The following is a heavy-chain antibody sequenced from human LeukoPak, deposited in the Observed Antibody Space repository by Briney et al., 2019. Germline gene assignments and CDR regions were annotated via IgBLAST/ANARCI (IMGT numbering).Heavy chain of an antibody. J-gene: IGHJ4*02. V-gene: IGHV1-2*02. Sequence: ASVKVSCKASGYTFTGYYMHWVRQAPGQGLEWMGWINPNSGGTNYAQKFQGRVTMTRDTSISTAYMELSRLRSDDTAVYYCARDRIDKSGYYYFFDYWGQGTLVTVSS. D-gene: IGHD3-22*01. CDR1: GYTFTGYY. CDR2: INPNSGGT. CDR3: ARDRIDKSGYYYFFDY.